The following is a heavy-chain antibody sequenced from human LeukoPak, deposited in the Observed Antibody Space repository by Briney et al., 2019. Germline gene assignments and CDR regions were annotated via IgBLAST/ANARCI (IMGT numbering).Heavy chain of an antibody. Sequence: PGGSLRLSCTASGFPFSSYNMHWVRQDIGKGLEWVAAIGASGDPYYSGSVQGRFTISRENAKNSLYLQMVSLRAGDTAVYYCARKTYGYAMDVWGKGTTVTVSS. CDR1: GFPFSSYN. J-gene: IGHJ6*04. D-gene: IGHD4-17*01. CDR3: ARKTYGYAMDV. CDR2: IGASGDP. V-gene: IGHV3-13*05.